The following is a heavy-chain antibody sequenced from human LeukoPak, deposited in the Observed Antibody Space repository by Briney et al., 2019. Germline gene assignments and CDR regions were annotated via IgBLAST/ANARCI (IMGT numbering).Heavy chain of an antibody. CDR3: TTERYDGDYFDY. V-gene: IGHV3-15*01. CDR1: GFTFSNAW. D-gene: IGHD1-1*01. CDR2: IKSKSEGGTT. Sequence: GGPLRLSCAASGFTFSNAWMSWVRQAPGKGLEWVGRIKSKSEGGTTDYAARVKGIFTISRDDSKNTLYLQMNSLKTEDTAVYYCTTERYDGDYFDYWGQGTLVTVSS. J-gene: IGHJ4*02.